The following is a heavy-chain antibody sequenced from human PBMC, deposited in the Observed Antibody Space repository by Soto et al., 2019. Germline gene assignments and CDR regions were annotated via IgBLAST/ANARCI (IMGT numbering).Heavy chain of an antibody. CDR3: VRRAITAFLGFDY. CDR1: GFTFSDYY. D-gene: IGHD3-3*02. V-gene: IGHV3-11*01. CDR2: ISGSGSNI. Sequence: GGSLRLSCAASGFTFSDYYMSWIRQAPGKGPEWVSYISGSGSNIYYADSVKGRFTISRDNAENSLYLQMNSLRAEDTAVYYCVRRAITAFLGFDYWGQGTLVTVSS. J-gene: IGHJ4*02.